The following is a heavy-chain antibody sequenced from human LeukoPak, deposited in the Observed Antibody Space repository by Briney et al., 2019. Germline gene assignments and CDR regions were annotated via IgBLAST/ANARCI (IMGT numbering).Heavy chain of an antibody. CDR3: ARDLLPADYGDYVASYYGMDV. CDR2: ISYDGSNK. J-gene: IGHJ6*02. V-gene: IGHV3-30*03. Sequence: GGSLRLSCAASGFTFSSYGMHWVRQAPGKGLEWVAVISYDGSNKYYADSVKGRFTISRDNSKNTLYLQMNSLRAEDTAVYYCARDLLPADYGDYVASYYGMDVWGQGTTVTVSS. D-gene: IGHD4-17*01. CDR1: GFTFSSYG.